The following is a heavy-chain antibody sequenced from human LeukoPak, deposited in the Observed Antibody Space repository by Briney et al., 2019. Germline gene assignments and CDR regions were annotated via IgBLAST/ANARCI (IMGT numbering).Heavy chain of an antibody. D-gene: IGHD1-1*01. Sequence: SETLSLTCTVSGGSISSSSYYWGWIRQPPWKGLEWIGSIYYSGSTYYNPSLKSRVTISVDTSKSQFSLKLSSVTAADTAVDYCARHGGTTGIAAIDISGQGRMLTVSS. CDR3: ARHGGTTGIAAIDI. CDR1: GGSISSSSYY. J-gene: IGHJ3*02. CDR2: IYYSGST. V-gene: IGHV4-39*01.